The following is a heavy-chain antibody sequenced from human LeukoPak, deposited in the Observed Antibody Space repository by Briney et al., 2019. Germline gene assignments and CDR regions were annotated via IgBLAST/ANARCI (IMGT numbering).Heavy chain of an antibody. D-gene: IGHD2-15*01. CDR3: ARAGGYCGRISCPYYFDY. V-gene: IGHV1-8*01. Sequence: ASVKVSCKASGYTFTSYDINWVRQATGQGLEWMGWMDPNSGNTGYAQKFQGRVTMTRNTSISTAYMELSSLRSEDTAVYYCARAGGYCGRISCPYYFDYWGQGSLVAVSS. CDR1: GYTFTSYD. CDR2: MDPNSGNT. J-gene: IGHJ4*02.